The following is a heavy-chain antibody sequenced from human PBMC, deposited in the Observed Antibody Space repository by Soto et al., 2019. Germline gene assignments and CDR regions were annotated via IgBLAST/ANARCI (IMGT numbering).Heavy chain of an antibody. CDR3: ARGGWQIRYFDWPYFDY. CDR1: GYSFTSYW. CDR2: IYPGDSDT. V-gene: IGHV5-51*01. J-gene: IGHJ4*02. D-gene: IGHD3-9*01. Sequence: LGESLKISCKGSGYSFTSYWIGWVRQMPGKGLEWMGIIYPGDSDTRYSPSFQGQVTISADKSISTAYLQWSSLKASDTAMYYCARGGWQIRYFDWPYFDYWGQGTLVTVSS.